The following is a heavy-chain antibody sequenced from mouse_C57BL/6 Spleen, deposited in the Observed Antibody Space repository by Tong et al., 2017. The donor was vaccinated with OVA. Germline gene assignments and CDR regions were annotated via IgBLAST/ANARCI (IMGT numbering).Heavy chain of an antibody. V-gene: IGHV2-9*02. CDR2: IWAGGST. CDR1: GFSLTSYG. D-gene: IGHD2-10*01. J-gene: IGHJ3*01. Sequence: VQLKESGPGLVAPSQSLSITCTVSGFSLTSYGVHWVRQPPGKGLEWLGVIWAGGSTNYNSALMSRLSISKDNSKSQVFLKMNRLQTDDTATYYCARSLLWYRFAYWGQGTLVTVSA. CDR3: ARSLLWYRFAY.